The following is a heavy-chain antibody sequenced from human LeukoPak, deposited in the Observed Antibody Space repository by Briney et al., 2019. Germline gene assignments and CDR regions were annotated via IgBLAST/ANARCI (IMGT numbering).Heavy chain of an antibody. CDR3: ARDFPMGSY. CDR2: ISSSSNTI. D-gene: IGHD3-10*01. Sequence: GGSLRLSCAASGFTFSRYSMNWVRQAPGKGLEWVSYISSSSNTIYYADSVKGRFTISRDNAKNSLYLQMNSLRAEDTAVYYCARDFPMGSYWGQGTLVTVSS. V-gene: IGHV3-48*01. CDR1: GFTFSRYS. J-gene: IGHJ4*02.